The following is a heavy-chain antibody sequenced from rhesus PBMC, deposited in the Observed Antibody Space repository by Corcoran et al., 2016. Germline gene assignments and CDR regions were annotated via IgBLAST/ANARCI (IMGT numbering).Heavy chain of an antibody. V-gene: IGHV1-198*02. J-gene: IGHJ4*01. CDR1: GFPFGRYA. Sequence: QVQLVQSGAEVKTPGASVKLSCKASGFPFGRYAISWVRQAAGQGLEWKGVINPLVGITNYAEKGQGRVTITADTSTSTAYMELSSLRSEDTAVYYCARGGDSGYYHFDYWGQGVLVTVSS. CDR2: INPLVGIT. D-gene: IGHD3-28*01. CDR3: ARGGDSGYYHFDY.